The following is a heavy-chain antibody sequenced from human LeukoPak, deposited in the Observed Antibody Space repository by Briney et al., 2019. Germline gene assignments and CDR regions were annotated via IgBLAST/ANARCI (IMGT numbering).Heavy chain of an antibody. J-gene: IGHJ4*02. CDR3: AEERRFFRSTTFDY. CDR2: TNHSGST. Sequence: SETLSLTCAVYGGSFSGYYWSWIRHPPGRGLECIGETNHSGSTNYNPSLKSRVTLSVDTSKKQFSLNLSSVTAADTPLYYIAEERRFFRSTTFDYWGQGTLVTVSS. V-gene: IGHV4-34*01. CDR1: GGSFSGYY. D-gene: IGHD2-2*01.